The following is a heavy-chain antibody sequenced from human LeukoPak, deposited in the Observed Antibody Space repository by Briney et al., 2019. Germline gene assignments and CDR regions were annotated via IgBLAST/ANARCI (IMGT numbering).Heavy chain of an antibody. CDR2: ISWNSGSI. CDR3: AKDNRRHYTSGPNPDSLH. D-gene: IGHD6-19*01. Sequence: GGSLRLSCAGSGFIFNNYAMHWVRQPPGKGLEWVSGISWNSGSIDYADSAKGRFTISRDNAKNSLYLQMNSLRVEDTAFYYCAKDNRRHYTSGPNPDSLHWGQGALVTVSS. V-gene: IGHV3-9*01. J-gene: IGHJ4*02. CDR1: GFIFNNYA.